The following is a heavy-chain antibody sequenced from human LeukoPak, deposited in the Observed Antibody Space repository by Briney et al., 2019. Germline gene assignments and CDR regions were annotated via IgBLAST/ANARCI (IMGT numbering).Heavy chain of an antibody. D-gene: IGHD6-25*01. CDR3: ARERGHHFEY. V-gene: IGHV3-11*04. CDR2: ISNRGSIT. J-gene: IGHJ4*02. Sequence: GGSLRLSCAASGFTLSDYYMSWIRQAPGKGLEWISYISNRGSITYYTDSVKGRFTIFRDTTKNSLYLEMNSLRVEDTAVYYCARERGHHFEYWGQGTSVTVSS. CDR1: GFTLSDYY.